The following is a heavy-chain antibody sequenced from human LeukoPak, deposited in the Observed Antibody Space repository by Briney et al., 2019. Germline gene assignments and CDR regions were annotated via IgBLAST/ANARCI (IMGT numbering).Heavy chain of an antibody. J-gene: IGHJ4*02. Sequence: ASVKVSCKASGYTFTSYYMHWVRQAPGQGLEWMGIINPSGGSTSYAQKFQGRVTMTRDMSTSTVYMELSSLRSEDTAVYYCARDRYYDSSGYYYRASFDYWGQGTLVTVSS. V-gene: IGHV1-46*01. CDR1: GYTFTSYY. D-gene: IGHD3-22*01. CDR3: ARDRYYDSSGYYYRASFDY. CDR2: INPSGGST.